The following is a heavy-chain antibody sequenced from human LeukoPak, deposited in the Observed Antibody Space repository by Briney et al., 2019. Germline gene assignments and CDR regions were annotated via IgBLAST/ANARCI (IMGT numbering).Heavy chain of an antibody. V-gene: IGHV4-39*01. Sequence: PSETLSLTCTVSGGSISSSSYYWGWIRQPPGKGLEWIGSIYYSGSTYYNPSLKSRVTISVDTSKNQFSLKLSSVTAADTAVYYCARGNEYSSSSVHNWGQGTLVTVSS. D-gene: IGHD6-6*01. CDR2: IYYSGST. J-gene: IGHJ4*02. CDR1: GGSISSSSYY. CDR3: ARGNEYSSSSVHN.